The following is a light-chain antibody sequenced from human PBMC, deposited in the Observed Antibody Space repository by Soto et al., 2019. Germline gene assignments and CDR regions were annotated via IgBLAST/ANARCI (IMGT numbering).Light chain of an antibody. J-gene: IGKJ4*01. Sequence: AIEMTRSPSSLSVSVGDRVTITCRASQGIRHDLGWYRQKPGKAPELLIYAASILQSGVPSRFSGSGSGTDFTLTITSLQPEDFAIYYCLQDYTYPRTFGGGTKVEIK. CDR3: LQDYTYPRT. V-gene: IGKV1-6*01. CDR2: AAS. CDR1: QGIRHD.